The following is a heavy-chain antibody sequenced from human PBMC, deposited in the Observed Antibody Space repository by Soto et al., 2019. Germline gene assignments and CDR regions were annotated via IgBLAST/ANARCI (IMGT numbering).Heavy chain of an antibody. D-gene: IGHD2-21*01. CDR3: AKDKGAVWYDFDI. CDR1: GFTFSSYD. J-gene: IGHJ3*02. Sequence: GGSLRLSCAASGFTFSSYDMSWVRQARGKGLEWVAVISYAGSNRYYADSVKGRFTISRDNSKNTLYLQMNSLRAEDTAVYYCAKDKGAVWYDFDIWGQGTMVTVSS. V-gene: IGHV3-30*18. CDR2: ISYAGSNR.